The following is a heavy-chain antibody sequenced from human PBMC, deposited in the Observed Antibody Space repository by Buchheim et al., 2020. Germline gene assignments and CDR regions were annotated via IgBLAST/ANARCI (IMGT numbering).Heavy chain of an antibody. CDR1: GFTFGTYS. D-gene: IGHD5-18*01. CDR2: ISGSGGST. CDR3: AKNVDTAMLRPFDY. V-gene: IGHV3-23*01. J-gene: IGHJ4*02. Sequence: EVQLLESGGGLVQPGGSLRLSCAASGFTFGTYSMTWVRQAPGKGLEWVSAISGSGGSTYYADSVKGRFTISRDNSKNTLYLQMNSLRAEDTAVCHCAKNVDTAMLRPFDYWGQGAL.